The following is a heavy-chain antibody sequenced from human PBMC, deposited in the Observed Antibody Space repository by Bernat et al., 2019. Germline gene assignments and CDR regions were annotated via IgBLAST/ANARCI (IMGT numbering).Heavy chain of an antibody. CDR3: ARSPAPSGSSSSGYNYYHMDV. D-gene: IGHD6-6*01. CDR1: GFSFSDHY. V-gene: IGHV3-72*01. J-gene: IGHJ6*03. Sequence: EVQVVESGGGLVQPGGSLRLSCAVSGFSFSDHYMEWVRQAPGKGLEWVGRTRNKANSYTTEYAASVKGRFTFSRDDSKNSLYLQMNSLKTEDTAVYYCARSPAPSGSSSSGYNYYHMDVWGKGTTVTVS. CDR2: TRNKANSYTT.